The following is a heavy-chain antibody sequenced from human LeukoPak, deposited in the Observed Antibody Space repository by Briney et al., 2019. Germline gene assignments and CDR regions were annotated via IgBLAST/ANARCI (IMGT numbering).Heavy chain of an antibody. CDR1: GFTFSSYG. Sequence: GGSLRLSCAASGFTFSSYGMSWVRQVPGKGLEWVSAISGSGGSTYYADSVKGRFTISRDNSKNTLYLQMNSLRAEDTAIYYCAKGDQPLLYGGAFDSWGQGTLVTVSS. V-gene: IGHV3-23*01. D-gene: IGHD2-2*02. CDR3: AKGDQPLLYGGAFDS. CDR2: ISGSGGST. J-gene: IGHJ4*02.